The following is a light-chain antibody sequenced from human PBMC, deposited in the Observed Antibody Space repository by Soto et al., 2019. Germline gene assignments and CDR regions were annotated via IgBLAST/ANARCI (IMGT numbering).Light chain of an antibody. V-gene: IGKV1-5*03. CDR2: KAS. CDR1: QSISSW. J-gene: IGKJ1*01. CDR3: QQYNSYPHS. Sequence: DIQMTQSPSTLSASVGDTVTITCRASQSISSWLAWYQQKPGKAPKLLIYKASSLESGIPSRFSGSRSGTEFPLTISRLQPDDFETYYCQQYNSYPHSFGQGTKVEIK.